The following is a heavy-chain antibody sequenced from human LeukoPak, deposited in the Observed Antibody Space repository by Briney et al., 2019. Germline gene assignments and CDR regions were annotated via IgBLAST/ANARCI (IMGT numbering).Heavy chain of an antibody. CDR3: AKAGIVGATFRIDC. Sequence: GSLRLSCAASGFTFRSFAMSWVRQAPGKGLEWVSTINDSGDSTYYADSVKGRFTISRDNSKNTLYLQMNSLRAEDTAIYYCAKAGIVGATFRIDCWGQGTLVTVSS. D-gene: IGHD1-26*01. V-gene: IGHV3-23*01. CDR1: GFTFRSFA. CDR2: INDSGDST. J-gene: IGHJ4*02.